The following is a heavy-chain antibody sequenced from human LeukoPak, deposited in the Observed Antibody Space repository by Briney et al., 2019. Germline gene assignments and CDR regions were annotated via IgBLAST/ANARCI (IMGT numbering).Heavy chain of an antibody. CDR2: INHSGST. Sequence: PSETLSLTCAVYGGSFSGYYWSWIRQRPGKGLEWIGEINHSGSTNYNPSLESRVTISVDTSKNQFSLKLSSVTAADTAVYYCARGTMTTVTYYFDYWGQGTLVTVSS. CDR3: ARGTMTTVTYYFDY. J-gene: IGHJ4*02. CDR1: GGSFSGYY. V-gene: IGHV4-34*01. D-gene: IGHD4-17*01.